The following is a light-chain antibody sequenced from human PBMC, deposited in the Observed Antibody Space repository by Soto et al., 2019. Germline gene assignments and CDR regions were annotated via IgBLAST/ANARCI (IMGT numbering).Light chain of an antibody. Sequence: DIQMTQSPSSLSASVGARVSITCQASQDIRTSLSWFQHKPGRAPKLLIYGASYLETEVPSRFRGSGSGTDFTFTISSLQPEDTATYYCQHYNNLPPFTFGPGTIVDIK. V-gene: IGKV1-33*01. CDR3: QHYNNLPPFT. CDR1: QDIRTS. CDR2: GAS. J-gene: IGKJ3*01.